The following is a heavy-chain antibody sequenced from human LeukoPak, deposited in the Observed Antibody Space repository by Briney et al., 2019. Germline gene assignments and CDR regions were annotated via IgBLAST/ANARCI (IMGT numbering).Heavy chain of an antibody. CDR2: IHHSGST. J-gene: IGHJ3*02. D-gene: IGHD6-13*01. V-gene: IGHV4-59*04. CDR3: AKKDSSWQSEGSFDM. Sequence: SETLSLTCTVSGGSISPYYWTWIRQPPGKGLEWIGNIHHSGSTYHNPSLNSRVTISVDTSKNQFSLKLSSVTAADTAMYYCAKKDSSWQSEGSFDMWGQGTMVTVSS. CDR1: GGSISPYY.